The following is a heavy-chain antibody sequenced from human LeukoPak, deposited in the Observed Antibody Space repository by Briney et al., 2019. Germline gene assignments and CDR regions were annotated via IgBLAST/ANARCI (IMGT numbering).Heavy chain of an antibody. Sequence: PSETLSLTCTVSGGSISSSSYYWSWIRQPAGKGLEWIGRIYTSGSTNYNPSLKSRVTISVDTSKNQFSLKLSSVTAADTAVYYCARTKTQRGYSGYDSDYWGQGTLVTVSS. D-gene: IGHD5-12*01. V-gene: IGHV4-61*02. CDR3: ARTKTQRGYSGYDSDY. CDR1: GGSISSSSYY. J-gene: IGHJ4*02. CDR2: IYTSGST.